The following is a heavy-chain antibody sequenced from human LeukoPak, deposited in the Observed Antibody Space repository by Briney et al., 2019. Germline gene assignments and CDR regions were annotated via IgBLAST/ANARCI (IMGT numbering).Heavy chain of an antibody. J-gene: IGHJ4*02. Sequence: GASVSVSCKASVYTFTDYYMHWVRQAPGQGLEWMGWINHNSGGTNYAQKLQGRVTITSDTSISTAYMELSRLRSDDTAVYYCAREQVILMESWPFFDYWGQGTLVTVSS. CDR2: INHNSGGT. D-gene: IGHD3-9*01. CDR3: AREQVILMESWPFFDY. CDR1: VYTFTDYY. V-gene: IGHV1-2*02.